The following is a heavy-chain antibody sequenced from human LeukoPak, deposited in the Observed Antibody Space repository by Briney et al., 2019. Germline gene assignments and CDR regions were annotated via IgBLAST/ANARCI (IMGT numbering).Heavy chain of an antibody. D-gene: IGHD4-17*01. V-gene: IGHV4-59*01. CDR1: GGSISSYY. CDR2: IYYSGST. CDR3: ARVRRGDGDPPEY. J-gene: IGHJ4*02. Sequence: SETLSLTCTVSGGSISSYYWSWIRQPPGKGLEWIGYIYYSGSTNYNPSLMSRVTISVDTSKNQFSLKLSSVTAADTAVYYCARVRRGDGDPPEYWGQGTLVTVSS.